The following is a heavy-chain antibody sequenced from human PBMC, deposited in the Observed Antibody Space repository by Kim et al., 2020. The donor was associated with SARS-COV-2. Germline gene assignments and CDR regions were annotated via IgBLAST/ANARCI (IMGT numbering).Heavy chain of an antibody. J-gene: IGHJ4*02. D-gene: IGHD3-10*01. V-gene: IGHV3-48*03. CDR2: ISSSGSTI. Sequence: GGSLRLSCAASGFTFSSYEMNWVRQAPGKGLEWVSYISSSGSTIYYADSVKGRFTISRDNAKNSLYLQMNSLRAEDTAVYYCARGITMVRGVIIIDSPTFDSWGQGTLVTVSS. CDR3: ARGITMVRGVIIIDSPTFDS. CDR1: GFTFSSYE.